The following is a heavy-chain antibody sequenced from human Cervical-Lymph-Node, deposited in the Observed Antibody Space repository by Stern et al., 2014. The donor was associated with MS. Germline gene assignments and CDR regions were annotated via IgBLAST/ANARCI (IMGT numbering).Heavy chain of an antibody. CDR3: ARHGPGSEYYYYGMDV. Sequence: EDQLVESGVEVKKPGESLKISCKTSGYTFTNYWIAWVRQMPGKGLEGMGIIHPGDSDTKYSPSIEGQVTMSVDKSLRTAYLQWRSLNASDTAMYFCARHGPGSEYYYYGMDVWGQGTTVTVSS. V-gene: IGHV5-51*01. D-gene: IGHD2-15*01. CDR2: IHPGDSDT. J-gene: IGHJ6*02. CDR1: GYTFTNYW.